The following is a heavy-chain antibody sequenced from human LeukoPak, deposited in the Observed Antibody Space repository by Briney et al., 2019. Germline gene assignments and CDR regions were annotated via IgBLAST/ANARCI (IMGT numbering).Heavy chain of an antibody. V-gene: IGHV1-69*01. CDR3: ARRYYDSSGYYGIDY. CDR1: GGTFSSYA. Sequence: SVKVSCKASGGTFSSYAISWVRQAPGQGLEWMGGIIPIFGTANYAQKFQGRVTITADESTSTAYMELSRLRSDDTAVYYCARRYYDSSGYYGIDYWGQGTLVTVSS. D-gene: IGHD3-22*01. J-gene: IGHJ4*02. CDR2: IIPIFGTA.